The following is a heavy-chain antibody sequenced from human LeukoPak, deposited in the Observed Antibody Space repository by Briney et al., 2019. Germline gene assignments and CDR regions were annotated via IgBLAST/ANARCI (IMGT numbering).Heavy chain of an antibody. CDR3: AREGSAAGIDDAFDI. Sequence: PGRSLRLSCAASGFSFDDYAIHWVRQAPGKGLEWVSGINWNSGNMGYADSVKGRFTISRDNAKNTLYLQMNSLRAEDTAVYYCAREGSAAGIDDAFDIWGQGTMVTVSS. CDR1: GFSFDDYA. D-gene: IGHD6-13*01. V-gene: IGHV3-9*01. J-gene: IGHJ3*02. CDR2: INWNSGNM.